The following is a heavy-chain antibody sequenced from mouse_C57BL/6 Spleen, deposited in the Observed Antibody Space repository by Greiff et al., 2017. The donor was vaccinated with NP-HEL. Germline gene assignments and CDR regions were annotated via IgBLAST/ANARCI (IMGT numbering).Heavy chain of an antibody. CDR1: GYAFSSSW. Sequence: QVQLQQSGPELVKPGASVKISCKASGYAFSSSWMNWVKQRPGKGLEWIGRIYPGDGDTNYNGKFKGKATLTADKSSSTAYMQLSSLTSEDSAVYFCARFWDGGFDVWGTGTTVTVSS. D-gene: IGHD4-1*01. CDR2: IYPGDGDT. J-gene: IGHJ1*03. CDR3: ARFWDGGFDV. V-gene: IGHV1-82*01.